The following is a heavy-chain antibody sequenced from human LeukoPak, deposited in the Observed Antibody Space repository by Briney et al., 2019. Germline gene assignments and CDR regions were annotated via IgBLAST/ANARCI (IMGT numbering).Heavy chain of an antibody. D-gene: IGHD3-10*01. CDR1: GFTFSSYA. J-gene: IGHJ4*02. CDR3: VTDRRGILVRGTTFDY. V-gene: IGHV3-64D*06. Sequence: GGSLRLSCSASGFTFSSYAMHWVRQAPGKGLEYVSAISSNGGSTYYADSVKGRFTIPRDNSKNTLYLQMSSLRAEDTAVYYCVTDRRGILVRGTTFDYWGQGTLVTVSS. CDR2: ISSNGGST.